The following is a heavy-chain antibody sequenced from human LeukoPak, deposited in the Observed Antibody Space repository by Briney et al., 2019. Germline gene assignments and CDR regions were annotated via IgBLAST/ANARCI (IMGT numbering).Heavy chain of an antibody. CDR1: GYTFTSYD. D-gene: IGHD3-22*01. CDR3: ARGREAQYYYDSSGYDY. Sequence: ASVKVSCKASGYTFTSYDINWVRQATGRGLEWMGWMNPNSGNTGYAQKFQGRVTMTRNTSISTAYMELSSLRSEDTAVYYCARGREAQYYYDSSGYDYWGQGTLVTVSS. CDR2: MNPNSGNT. J-gene: IGHJ4*02. V-gene: IGHV1-8*01.